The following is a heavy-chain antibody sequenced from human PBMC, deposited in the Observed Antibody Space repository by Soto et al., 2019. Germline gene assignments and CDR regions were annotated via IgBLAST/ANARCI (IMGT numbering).Heavy chain of an antibody. CDR1: GFTFSSYA. Sequence: QVQLVESGGGVVQPGRSLRLSCAASGFTFSSYAMHWVRQAPGKGLEWVAVISYDGSNKYYADSVKGRFTISRDNSKNTLYLQMNSLRAEDTAVYYCARDRDYYDSSGYYPAYDYWGQGTLVTVSS. J-gene: IGHJ4*02. CDR2: ISYDGSNK. CDR3: ARDRDYYDSSGYYPAYDY. D-gene: IGHD3-22*01. V-gene: IGHV3-30-3*01.